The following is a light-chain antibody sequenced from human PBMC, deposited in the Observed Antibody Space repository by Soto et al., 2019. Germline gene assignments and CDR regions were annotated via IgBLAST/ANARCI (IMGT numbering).Light chain of an antibody. V-gene: IGLV8-61*01. J-gene: IGLJ3*02. Sequence: QTVVTQEPSFSVSPGGTVTLTCGLRSGSVSTSYYPSWFQQTPGQAPRTLIYSTSTRSSGVPDRFSGSILGNKAALTITGAQADDESDYYCVLYVGSGIWVFGGGTKVTVL. CDR1: SGSVSTSYY. CDR3: VLYVGSGIWV. CDR2: STS.